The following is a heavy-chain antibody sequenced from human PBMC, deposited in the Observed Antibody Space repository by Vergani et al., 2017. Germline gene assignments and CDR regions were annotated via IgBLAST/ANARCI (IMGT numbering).Heavy chain of an antibody. CDR2: INHSGST. Sequence: QVQLQQWGAGLLKPSETLSLTCAVYGGSFSGYYWSWIRPPPGKGLEWIGEINHSGSTNYNPSLKSRVTISVDTSKNQFSLKLSSVTAADTAVYYCARGWGVVRGVKAEIDYWGQGTLVTVSS. J-gene: IGHJ4*02. CDR3: ARGWGVVRGVKAEIDY. V-gene: IGHV4-34*01. D-gene: IGHD3-10*01. CDR1: GGSFSGYY.